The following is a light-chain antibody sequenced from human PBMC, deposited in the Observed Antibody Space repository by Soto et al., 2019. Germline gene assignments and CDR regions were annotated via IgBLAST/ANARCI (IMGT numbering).Light chain of an antibody. CDR2: EVS. CDR3: SSYTSSSTLDV. CDR1: SNDIGGYNL. V-gene: IGLV2-14*02. Sequence: QSVLTQPASVSGSPGQSITISCTGTSNDIGGYNLVSWYQQHPGKAPKLMIYEVSNRPSGVSNRFSGSKSGNTASLTISGLQAEDEADYYCSSYTSSSTLDVFGTGTKVTVL. J-gene: IGLJ1*01.